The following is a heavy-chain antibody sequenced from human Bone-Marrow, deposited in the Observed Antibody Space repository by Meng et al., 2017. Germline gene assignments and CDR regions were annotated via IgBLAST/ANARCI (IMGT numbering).Heavy chain of an antibody. CDR3: ARDIYEYSSSNWFDP. Sequence: ASVKVSCKASGYTFTSYGISWVRQAPGQGLEWMGWISAYNGNTNYAQKLQGRVTMTTDTSTSTAYMELSSLRSEDTAVYYCARDIYEYSSSNWFDPWGQGTLVTVSS. CDR1: GYTFTSYG. D-gene: IGHD6-6*01. CDR2: ISAYNGNT. J-gene: IGHJ5*02. V-gene: IGHV1-18*01.